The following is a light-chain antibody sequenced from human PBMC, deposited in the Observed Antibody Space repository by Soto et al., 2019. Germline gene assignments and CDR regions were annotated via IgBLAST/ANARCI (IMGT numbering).Light chain of an antibody. CDR2: GAS. CDR3: QHYGSSPLT. V-gene: IGKV3-20*01. CDR1: QSVSSSY. Sequence: EIVLTQSPGTLSLSPGERATLSCRASQSVSSSYLAWYQQQPGQAPSLLIYGASSRATGIPDRFSGSGSGTDFTLTISRLEPEDFAVYYCQHYGSSPLTFGGGTKVDI. J-gene: IGKJ4*01.